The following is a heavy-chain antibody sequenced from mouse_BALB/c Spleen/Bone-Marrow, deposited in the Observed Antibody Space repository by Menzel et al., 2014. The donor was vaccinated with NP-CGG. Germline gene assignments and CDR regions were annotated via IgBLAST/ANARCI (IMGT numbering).Heavy chain of an antibody. V-gene: IGHV1-7*01. CDR1: GYTFTSYW. J-gene: IGHJ4*01. CDR2: INPSTGYT. D-gene: IGHD2-1*01. Sequence: VHLVESGAELAKPGASVKMSCKASGYTFTSYWMYWIKQRPGQGLEWIEYINPSTGYTEYNQKFKDKATLTADKSSNTAYMQLSSLTSEDSAVYYCARKGYGNYHYYAMDYWGQGTSVTVSS. CDR3: ARKGYGNYHYYAMDY.